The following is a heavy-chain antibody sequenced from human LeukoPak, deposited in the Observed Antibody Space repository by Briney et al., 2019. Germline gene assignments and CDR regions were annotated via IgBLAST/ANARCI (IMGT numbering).Heavy chain of an antibody. Sequence: PSETLSLTCTVSGGSSSSGDYYWSWIRQPPGKGLDWIGYIYYSGSTYYNPSLKSRVTISVDTSKNQFSLKLSSVTAADTAVYYCARAFLTYYYDSSGYYYFDYWGQGTLVAVSS. CDR2: IYYSGST. V-gene: IGHV4-30-4*01. J-gene: IGHJ4*02. CDR3: ARAFLTYYYDSSGYYYFDY. D-gene: IGHD3-22*01. CDR1: GGSSSSGDYY.